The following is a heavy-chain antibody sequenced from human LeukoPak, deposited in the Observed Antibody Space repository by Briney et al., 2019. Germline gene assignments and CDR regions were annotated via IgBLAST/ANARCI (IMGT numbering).Heavy chain of an antibody. CDR2: IRSKANSYAT. J-gene: IGHJ3*02. CDR1: GFTFSGSA. CDR3: TRSIAVASDAFDI. Sequence: PGGSLRLSCAASGFTFSGSAMHWVRQASGKGLEWVGRIRSKANSYATAYAASVKGRFTISRDDSKNTAYLQMNSLKTEDTAVYYCTRSIAVASDAFDIWGQGTMVTVSS. D-gene: IGHD6-19*01. V-gene: IGHV3-73*01.